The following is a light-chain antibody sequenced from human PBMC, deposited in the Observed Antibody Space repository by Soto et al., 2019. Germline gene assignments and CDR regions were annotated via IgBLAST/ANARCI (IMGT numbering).Light chain of an antibody. CDR1: SSDIGSYNL. J-gene: IGLJ2*01. CDR3: SSYAGSRTYVV. CDR2: EAY. Sequence: QSVLTQPASVSGSPGQSITISCTGSSSDIGSYNLVSWYQKEPGKAPKLVIYEAYKRPSGVSARFSGSKSGNTASLTISGLQAEDEAEYYCSSYAGSRTYVVFGGGTKLTVL. V-gene: IGLV2-23*01.